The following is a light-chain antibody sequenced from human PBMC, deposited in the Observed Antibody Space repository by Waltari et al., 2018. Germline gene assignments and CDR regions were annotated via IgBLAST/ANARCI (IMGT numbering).Light chain of an antibody. CDR3: QQYNSFPYT. J-gene: IGKJ2*01. CDR2: EAS. CDR1: QSVSSW. Sequence: DIQMTQSPSTLSASVGDRVTISCRASQSVSSWLAWYQKKPGKAPKLLIYEASGLESGVPSRFGASGSGTEFTLTISSLHPDDFATYYCQQYNSFPYTFDQGTKLEVK. V-gene: IGKV1-5*03.